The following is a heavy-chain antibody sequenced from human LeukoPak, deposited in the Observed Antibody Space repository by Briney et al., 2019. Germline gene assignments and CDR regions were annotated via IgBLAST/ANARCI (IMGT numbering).Heavy chain of an antibody. J-gene: IGHJ4*02. Sequence: PGGSLRLSCVASGFIVSSNYMSWVRQAPGKGLQWVSSISAIINNKTYYADSVKGRFTISRDDSKNTLFLQMHSLRAEDTAVYFCAKPSSGYYYWGQGILVTVSS. D-gene: IGHD3-22*01. CDR2: ISAIINNKT. CDR3: AKPSSGYYY. V-gene: IGHV3-23*01. CDR1: GFIVSSNY.